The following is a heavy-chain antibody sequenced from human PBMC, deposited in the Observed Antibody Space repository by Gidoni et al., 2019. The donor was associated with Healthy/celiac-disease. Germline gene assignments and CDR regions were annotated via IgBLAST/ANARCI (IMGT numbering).Heavy chain of an antibody. D-gene: IGHD3-10*01. CDR1: GFTFSSYG. V-gene: IGHV3-33*01. CDR3: ARERPDSGGWYFDY. Sequence: QVQLVESGGGVVQPGRSLRLSCAASGFTFSSYGMPWVRPAPGKGLEWVAVIWYDGSNKYYADSVKGRFTISRDNSKNTLYRQMNSLRAEDTAVYYCARERPDSGGWYFDYWGQGTLVTVSS. CDR2: IWYDGSNK. J-gene: IGHJ4*02.